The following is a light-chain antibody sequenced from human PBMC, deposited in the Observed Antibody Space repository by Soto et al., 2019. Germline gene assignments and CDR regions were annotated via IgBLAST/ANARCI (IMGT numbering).Light chain of an antibody. V-gene: IGLV4-60*02. CDR3: ETWDSNTHWV. J-gene: IGLJ3*02. CDR2: VEASGSY. CDR1: SGHSSYI. Sequence: QPVLTQSSSASASLGSSVKLTCTLSSGHSSYIIAWHQQQPGKAPRYLMKVEASGSYNKGSGVPDRFSGSSSGADRYLTISNLQFEDEADYYCETWDSNTHWVFGGGTKLPVL.